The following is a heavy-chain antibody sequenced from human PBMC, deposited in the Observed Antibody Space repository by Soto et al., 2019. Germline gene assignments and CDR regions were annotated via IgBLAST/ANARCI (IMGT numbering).Heavy chain of an antibody. CDR1: GFTFSSYA. D-gene: IGHD6-13*01. V-gene: IGHV3-23*01. CDR2: ISGSGGST. Sequence: EVQLLESGGGLVQPGGSLRLSCAASGFTFSSYAMSWVRQAPGKGLEWVSAISGSGGSTYYADSVKGRFTISRDNSKNPLDLQMNSLRAEDTAVYYCARDGSGQQLAPFDDWGQGTLVTVSS. J-gene: IGHJ4*02. CDR3: ARDGSGQQLAPFDD.